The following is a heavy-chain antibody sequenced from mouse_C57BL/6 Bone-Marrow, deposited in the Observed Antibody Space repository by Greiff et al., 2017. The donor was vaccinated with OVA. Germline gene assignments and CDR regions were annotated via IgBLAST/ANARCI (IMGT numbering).Heavy chain of an antibody. CDR1: GFTFSDYY. Sequence: DVMLVESGGGLVQPGGSLKLSCAASGFTFSDYYMYWVRQTPEKRLEWVAYISNGGGSTYYPDTVKGRFTISRDNAKNTLYLQMSRLKSEDTAMYYCARRGTKLGLDYWGQGTTLTVSS. D-gene: IGHD1-3*01. CDR2: ISNGGGST. CDR3: ARRGTKLGLDY. V-gene: IGHV5-12*01. J-gene: IGHJ2*01.